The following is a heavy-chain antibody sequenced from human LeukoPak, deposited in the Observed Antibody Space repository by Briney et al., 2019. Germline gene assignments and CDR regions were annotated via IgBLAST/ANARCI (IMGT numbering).Heavy chain of an antibody. V-gene: IGHV3-74*01. CDR1: GFTFSSYW. CDR3: ARQYVDIVAKGSGRDAFDI. Sequence: PGGSLRLSCAASGFTFSSYWMHWVRQAPGKGLVWVSRINSDGSSTSYADSVKGRFTISRDKAKNTLYLQMNSLRAEDTAVYYCARQYVDIVAKGSGRDAFDIWGQGTMVTVSS. CDR2: INSDGSST. J-gene: IGHJ3*02. D-gene: IGHD5-12*01.